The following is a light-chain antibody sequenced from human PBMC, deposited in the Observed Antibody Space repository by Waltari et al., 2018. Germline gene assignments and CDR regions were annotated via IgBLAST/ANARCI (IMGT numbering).Light chain of an antibody. V-gene: IGKV1-NL1*01. CDR3: QQYSSTLLIT. CDR2: AAS. Sequence: DIQLTQSPASLSASVGDRVTISCRASQGITSSLALYQQQPGKAPKLLVFAASRLQSGVPSRFSGSGSGTQYTLTISNLQPEDFATYYCQQYSSTLLITFGGGTKVEIK. J-gene: IGKJ4*01. CDR1: QGITSS.